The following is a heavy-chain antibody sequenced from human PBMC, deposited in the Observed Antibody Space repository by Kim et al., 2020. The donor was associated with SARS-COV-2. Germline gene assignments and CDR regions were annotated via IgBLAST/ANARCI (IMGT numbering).Heavy chain of an antibody. CDR3: ARARSGWPIDY. J-gene: IGHJ4*02. Sequence: SETLSLTCTVSGGSITSGDYYWSWIRQHPGKGLEWIGYLQYSGTTYYNPSLKSRVTISVDTSKNHFSLNLSSVTAADTAIYFCARARSGWPIDYWGQGIPVTVSS. CDR1: GGSITSGDYY. V-gene: IGHV4-31*03. D-gene: IGHD6-19*01. CDR2: LQYSGTT.